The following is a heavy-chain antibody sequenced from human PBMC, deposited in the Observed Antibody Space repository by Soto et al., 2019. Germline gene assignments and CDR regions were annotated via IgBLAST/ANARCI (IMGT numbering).Heavy chain of an antibody. CDR2: IIPIFGTA. Sequence: QVQLVQSGAEVKKPGSSVKVSCKASGGTFSSYAITWVRQAPGQGLEWMGGIIPIFGTANYAQKLQGRVTITADESTSTAYMELSSLRSEDTAVYYCARDRGPSSGYYPYWFDPWGQGTLGTVSS. D-gene: IGHD3-22*01. J-gene: IGHJ5*02. CDR1: GGTFSSYA. V-gene: IGHV1-69*12. CDR3: ARDRGPSSGYYPYWFDP.